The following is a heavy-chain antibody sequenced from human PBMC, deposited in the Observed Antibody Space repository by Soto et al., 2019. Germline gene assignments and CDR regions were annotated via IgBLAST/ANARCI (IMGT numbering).Heavy chain of an antibody. CDR3: AKDLFSSSWRIYYYYGMDV. Sequence: EVQLLESGGGLVQPGGSLRLSCAASGFTFSSYAMSWVRQAPGKGLEWVSAISGSGGGTYYADSVKGRFTISRDNSKNTLYLQMNSLRAEDTAVYYCAKDLFSSSWRIYYYYGMDVWGQGTTVTVSS. V-gene: IGHV3-23*01. D-gene: IGHD6-13*01. CDR2: ISGSGGGT. J-gene: IGHJ6*02. CDR1: GFTFSSYA.